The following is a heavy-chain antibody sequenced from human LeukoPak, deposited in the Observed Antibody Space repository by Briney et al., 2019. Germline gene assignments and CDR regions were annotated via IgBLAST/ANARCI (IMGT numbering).Heavy chain of an antibody. V-gene: IGHV3-9*01. J-gene: IGHJ4*02. CDR3: AREPPVRYFDFDY. CDR1: GFTFDDYA. Sequence: GGSLRLSCAASGFTFDDYAMHWVRHAPGKGLEWVSGISWNSGSIGYADSVKGRFTISRDNAKNSLYLQMNSLRAEDTAVYYCAREPPVRYFDFDYWGQGTLVTVSS. CDR2: ISWNSGSI. D-gene: IGHD3-9*01.